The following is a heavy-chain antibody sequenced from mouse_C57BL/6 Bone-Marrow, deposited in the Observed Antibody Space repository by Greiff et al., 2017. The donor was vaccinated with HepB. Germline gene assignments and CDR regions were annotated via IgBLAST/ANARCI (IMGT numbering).Heavy chain of an antibody. V-gene: IGHV1-61*01. CDR3: ARARDYGGFAY. J-gene: IGHJ3*01. Sequence: QVQLQQPGAELVRPGSSVKLSCKASGYTFTSYWMDWVKQRPGQGLEWIGNIYPYDSETHYNQKFKDKATLTVDKSSSTAYMQLSSLTSEDSAVYYCARARDYGGFAYWGQGTLVTVSA. CDR2: IYPYDSET. CDR1: GYTFTSYW. D-gene: IGHD2-4*01.